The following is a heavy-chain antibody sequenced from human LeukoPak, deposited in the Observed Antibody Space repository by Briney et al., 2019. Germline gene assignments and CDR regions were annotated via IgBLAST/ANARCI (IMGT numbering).Heavy chain of an antibody. V-gene: IGHV4-59*01. J-gene: IGHJ4*02. CDR2: IYYSGST. CDR1: GGSISSYY. CDR3: ARDLGGIYFDY. Sequence: PSETLSLTCTVSGGSISSYYWSWIRQPPGKGLEWIGYIYYSGSTNYNPSLKSRVTISVDTSKSQFSLRLSSVTAADTAVYYCARDLGGIYFDYWGQGTLVTVSS. D-gene: IGHD1-26*01.